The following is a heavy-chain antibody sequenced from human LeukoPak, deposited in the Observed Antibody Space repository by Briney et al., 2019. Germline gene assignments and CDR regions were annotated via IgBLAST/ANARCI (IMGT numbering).Heavy chain of an antibody. CDR2: ISAYNGNT. CDR3: ARDPQTYVVAAAGGFDY. V-gene: IGHV1-18*01. Sequence: GASVKVSCKASGYTFTSYGISWVRQAPGQGLEWMGWISAYNGNTNYAQKPQGRVTMTTDTSTSTAYMELRSLRSDDTAVYYCARDPQTYVVAAAGGFDYWGQGTLVTVSS. J-gene: IGHJ4*02. D-gene: IGHD6-13*01. CDR1: GYTFTSYG.